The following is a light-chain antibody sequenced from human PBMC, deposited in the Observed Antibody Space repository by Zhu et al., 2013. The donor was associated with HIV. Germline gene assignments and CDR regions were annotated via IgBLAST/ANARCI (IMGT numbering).Light chain of an antibody. CDR3: QQFNALPLS. CDR2: AAS. Sequence: DIQMTQSPSAVSASVGDRVTITCRASQDISSSLAWFQQRPGEVPKRLIYAASTLQSGVPSRFSGSGSGTEFTLTITNLQPEDFATYYCQQFNALPLSFGGGTKVEI. CDR1: QDISSS. J-gene: IGKJ4*01. V-gene: IGKV1-17*03.